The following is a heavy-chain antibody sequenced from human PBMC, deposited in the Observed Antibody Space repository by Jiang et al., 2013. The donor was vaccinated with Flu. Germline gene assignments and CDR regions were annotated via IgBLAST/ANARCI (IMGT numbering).Heavy chain of an antibody. D-gene: IGHD2-2*01. Sequence: LLKPSETLSLTCAVYGGSFSGYYWSWIRQPPGKGLEWIGEINHSGGTNHNPSLKSRLTISVDTSKNQFSLKLSSVTAADTAVYYCARDEHARYCSSAGCRTGYYFDYWGQGTLVTVSS. V-gene: IGHV4-34*01. CDR3: ARDEHARYCSSAGCRTGYYFDY. J-gene: IGHJ4*02. CDR2: INHSGGT. CDR1: GGSFSGYY.